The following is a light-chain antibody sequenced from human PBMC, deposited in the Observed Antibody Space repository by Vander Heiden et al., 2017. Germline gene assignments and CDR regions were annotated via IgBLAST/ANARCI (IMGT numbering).Light chain of an antibody. J-gene: IGKJ3*01. CDR3: QQNDSNPPFT. V-gene: IGKV1-39*01. CDR2: AAS. CDR1: QSIRSY. Sequence: DIQMTQSPSSLSASVGDRVTITCRASQSIRSYLNWYQQKPGKAPKLLIYAASSLQRGVPSRFSGSGYGKDFTLTISSRQPEDFASYYCQQNDSNPPFTFGHGTKVDIK.